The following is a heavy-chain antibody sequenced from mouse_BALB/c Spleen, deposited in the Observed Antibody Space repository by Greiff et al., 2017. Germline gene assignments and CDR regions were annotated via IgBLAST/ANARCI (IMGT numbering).Heavy chain of an antibody. J-gene: IGHJ2*01. D-gene: IGHD1-1*01. Sequence: EVKVVESGGGLVQPGGSRKLSCAASGFTFSSFGMHWVRQAPEKGLEWVAYISSGSSTIYYADTVKGRFTISRDNPKNTLFLQMTSLRSEDTAMYYCAKYTLLLRSFDYWGQGTTLTVSS. V-gene: IGHV5-17*02. CDR1: GFTFSSFG. CDR2: ISSGSSTI. CDR3: AKYTLLLRSFDY.